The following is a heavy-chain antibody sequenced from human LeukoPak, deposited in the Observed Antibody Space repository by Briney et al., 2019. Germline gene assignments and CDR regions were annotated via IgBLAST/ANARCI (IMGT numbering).Heavy chain of an antibody. Sequence: GGSLRLSCAASGFTFSSYGMHWVRQAPGKGLEWVAVISYDGSNKYYADSVKGRFTISRDNSKNTLYLQMNSLRAEDTAVYYCAKGTYYYGSGSYPHYYGMDVWGQGTTVTVSS. D-gene: IGHD3-10*01. V-gene: IGHV3-30*18. CDR1: GFTFSSYG. J-gene: IGHJ6*02. CDR2: ISYDGSNK. CDR3: AKGTYYYGSGSYPHYYGMDV.